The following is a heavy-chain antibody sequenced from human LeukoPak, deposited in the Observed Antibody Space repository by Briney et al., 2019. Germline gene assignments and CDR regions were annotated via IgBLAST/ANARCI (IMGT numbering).Heavy chain of an antibody. D-gene: IGHD4-17*01. CDR2: INHSGST. V-gene: IGHV4-34*01. J-gene: IGHJ4*02. CDR1: GGSFSGYY. CDR3: AGLMTTVTTSGDY. Sequence: SETLSLTCAVYGGSFSGYYWSWIRQPPGKGLEWIGEINHSGSTNYNPSLKSRVTISVDTSKNQFPLKLSSVTAADTAVYYCAGLMTTVTTSGDYWGQGTLVTVSS.